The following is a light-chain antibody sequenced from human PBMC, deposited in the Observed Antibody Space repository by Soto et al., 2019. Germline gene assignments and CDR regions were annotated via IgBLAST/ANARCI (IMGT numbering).Light chain of an antibody. CDR3: QQSYIPPFA. CDR2: VAS. CDR1: QSISSY. V-gene: IGKV1-39*01. Sequence: DIQMTQSPSSLSASVGDRVTITCRASQSISSYLNWYQQKPGKAPKLLIYVASSLQSGVPSRFSGSGSGTEFTLTIRSLQPEDCATYYCQQSYIPPFAFGTGTKVHMK. J-gene: IGKJ3*01.